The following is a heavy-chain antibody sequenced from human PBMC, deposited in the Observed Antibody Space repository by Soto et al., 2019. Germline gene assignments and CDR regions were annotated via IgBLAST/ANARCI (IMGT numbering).Heavy chain of an antibody. CDR2: ISGSGGST. V-gene: IGHV3-23*01. Sequence: GGSLRLSCAASGFTFSSYAMIWVRQAPGKGLEWVSAISGSGGSTYYADSVKGRFTISRDNSKNTLYLQMNSLRAEDTAVYYCAKGMSGSYSSFDYWGQGTLVTVSS. D-gene: IGHD1-26*01. CDR1: GFTFSSYA. J-gene: IGHJ4*02. CDR3: AKGMSGSYSSFDY.